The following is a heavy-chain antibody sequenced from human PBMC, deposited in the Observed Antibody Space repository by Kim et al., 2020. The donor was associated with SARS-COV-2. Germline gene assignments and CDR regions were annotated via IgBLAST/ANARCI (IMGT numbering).Heavy chain of an antibody. CDR2: MWYDGSNK. V-gene: IGHV3-33*01. J-gene: IGHJ4*02. Sequence: GGSLRLSCAASGFTFSTYGMHWVRQAPGNGLEWVATMWYDGSNKYYPDSVKGRFTVSRDNSKNTLYLQVHSLRAEDTAVYYCARGYCGTATCYTGGTYFDYWGRGTLVTVSS. CDR1: GFTFSTYG. CDR3: ARGYCGTATCYTGGTYFDY. D-gene: IGHD2-2*02.